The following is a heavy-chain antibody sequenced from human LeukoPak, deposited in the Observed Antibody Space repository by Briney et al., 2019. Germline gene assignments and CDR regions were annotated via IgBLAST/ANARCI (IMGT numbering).Heavy chain of an antibody. CDR1: GGSVSSSSYY. D-gene: IGHD2-15*01. J-gene: IGHJ4*02. Sequence: SETLSLTCTVSGGSVSSSSYYWGWIRQPPGKGLEWIGSISYSGTTYYNPSLKSRVTISVDTSKNQFSLKLSSVTAADTAVYYCARRQTPDYWGQGTLVTVSS. V-gene: IGHV4-39*01. CDR3: ARRQTPDY. CDR2: ISYSGTT.